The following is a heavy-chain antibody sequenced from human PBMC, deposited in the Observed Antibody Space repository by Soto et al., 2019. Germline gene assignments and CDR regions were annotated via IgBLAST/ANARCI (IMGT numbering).Heavy chain of an antibody. V-gene: IGHV4-38-2*02. Sequence: PSETLSLTCAVSGYSISSGCYWGWIRQPPGKGLECIGSIYHSGGTYYNPSLKSRVTMSVDTSHNQFSLKLSSVTAADTAVYYCARDQASRVDPWGQGTLVTVSS. CDR3: ARDQASRVDP. CDR1: GYSISSGCY. CDR2: IYHSGGT. J-gene: IGHJ5*02.